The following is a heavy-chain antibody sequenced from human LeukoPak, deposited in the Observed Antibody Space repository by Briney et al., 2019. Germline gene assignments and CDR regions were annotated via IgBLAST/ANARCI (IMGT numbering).Heavy chain of an antibody. J-gene: IGHJ2*01. V-gene: IGHV4-59*01. CDR2: IYYSGST. CDR3: ARTATWYFDL. CDR1: GGSISSYY. D-gene: IGHD1-1*01. Sequence: SETLSVTCTVSGGSISSYYWSWIRQPPGKGLEWIGYIYYSGSTNYNPSLKSRVTISVDTSKNQFSLKLSSVTAADTAVYYCARTATWYFDLWGRGTLVTASS.